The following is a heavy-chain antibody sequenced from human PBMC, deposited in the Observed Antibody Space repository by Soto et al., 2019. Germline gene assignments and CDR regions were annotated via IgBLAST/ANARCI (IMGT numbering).Heavy chain of an antibody. V-gene: IGHV4-59*01. D-gene: IGHD6-19*01. J-gene: IGHJ5*02. CDR2: VYYSGNT. CDR1: VDSFSRYY. Sequence: SETLSLTCTVSVDSFSRYYWSWIRQPPGKGLEWIGYVYYSGNTDYNPSLKSRVTISIDTSNNQFSLTLTSVTAADTAVYYCVKDRGSSVWLFDPWGPGTLVTVSS. CDR3: VKDRGSSVWLFDP.